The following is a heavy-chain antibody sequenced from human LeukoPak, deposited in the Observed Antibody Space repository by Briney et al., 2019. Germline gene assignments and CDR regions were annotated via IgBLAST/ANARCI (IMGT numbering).Heavy chain of an antibody. V-gene: IGHV3-11*04. J-gene: IGHJ3*02. CDR1: GFTFSDYY. D-gene: IGHD3-10*01. CDR2: ISPSSLTI. Sequence: PGGSLRLSCAASGFTFSDYYMSWIRQAPGKGLEWVSYISPSSLTISYADSVKGRFTISRDNAKNSLFLQMNSLGAEDTAVYYCARRGIEYYYGSGSYSHAFDIWGQGTMVTVSS. CDR3: ARRGIEYYYGSGSYSHAFDI.